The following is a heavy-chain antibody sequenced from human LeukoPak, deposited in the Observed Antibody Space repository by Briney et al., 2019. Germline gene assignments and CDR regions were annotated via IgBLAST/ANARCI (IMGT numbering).Heavy chain of an antibody. CDR1: GFTFSSYA. CDR3: AKEQNVVVVAATDY. V-gene: IGHV3-23*01. CDR2: ISGSGGST. Sequence: GGSLRLSCSASGFTFSSYAMIWVRQAPGKGLEWVSAISGSGGSTYYADSVKGRFTISRDNSKNTLYLEMNSMRGEDTAVYYCAKEQNVVVVAATDYWGQGNLVTVSS. J-gene: IGHJ4*02. D-gene: IGHD2-15*01.